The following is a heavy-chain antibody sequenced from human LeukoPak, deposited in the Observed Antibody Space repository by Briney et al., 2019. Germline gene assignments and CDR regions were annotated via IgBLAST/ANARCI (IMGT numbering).Heavy chain of an antibody. J-gene: IGHJ4*02. CDR2: ISWNSGSI. CDR3: AKDIAGGCSGGSCYTGFDY. V-gene: IGHV3-9*01. D-gene: IGHD2-15*01. Sequence: PGRSLRLSCAASGFTFDDYAMHWVRQAPGKGLEWVSGISWNSGSIGYADSVKGRFTISRDNAKNSLYLQMNSLRAEDTALYYCAKDIAGGCSGGSCYTGFDYWGQGTLVTVSS. CDR1: GFTFDDYA.